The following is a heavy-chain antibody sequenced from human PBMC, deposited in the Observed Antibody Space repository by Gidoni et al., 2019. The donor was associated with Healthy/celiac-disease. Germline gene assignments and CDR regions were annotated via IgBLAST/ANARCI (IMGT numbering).Heavy chain of an antibody. CDR3: ATRSGAPWYFDY. D-gene: IGHD1-26*01. Sequence: QITLKESGPTLVKPTQTLTLACTFSGFSLSNSGVGVGWIRQPPVKALEWLALIYWDDDKRYSPSLKSRLTITQETSKNQVVLIMNNLDPVDTATFYRATRSGAPWYFDYWGQGTLVTVS. CDR1: GFSLSNSGVG. J-gene: IGHJ4*02. V-gene: IGHV2-5*02. CDR2: IYWDDDK.